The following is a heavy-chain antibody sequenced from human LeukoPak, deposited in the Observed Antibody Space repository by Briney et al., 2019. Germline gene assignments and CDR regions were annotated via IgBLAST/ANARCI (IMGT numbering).Heavy chain of an antibody. CDR1: GGSISSGGYY. J-gene: IGHJ4*02. V-gene: IGHV4-31*03. CDR3: ASAVRTIFGVVRPYFDY. Sequence: PSETLSLTCTVSGGSISSGGYYWSWIRQHPGKGLEWIGYIYYSGSTYYNPSLKSRVIISVDTSKNQFSLKLSSVTAADTAVYYCASAVRTIFGVVRPYFDYWGQGTLVTVSS. D-gene: IGHD3-3*01. CDR2: IYYSGST.